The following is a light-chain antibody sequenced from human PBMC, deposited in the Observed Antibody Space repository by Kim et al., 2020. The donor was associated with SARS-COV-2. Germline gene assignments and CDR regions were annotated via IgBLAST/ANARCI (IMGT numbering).Light chain of an antibody. CDR2: GAS. J-gene: IGKJ2*01. V-gene: IGKV3-20*01. Sequence: EIVLTQSPGTLSLSPGETATLSCRASQSVSSSYLAWYQQKSGQPPRLLIYGASRWATGTPDRFSGSGSGTDFTLTISRVESEDFAMYYCQQYGTSPYTFGQGTKLEIK. CDR1: QSVSSSY. CDR3: QQYGTSPYT.